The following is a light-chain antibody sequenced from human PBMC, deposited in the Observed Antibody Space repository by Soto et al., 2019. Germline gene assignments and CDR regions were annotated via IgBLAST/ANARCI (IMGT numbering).Light chain of an antibody. J-gene: IGLJ1*01. V-gene: IGLV2-14*03. CDR3: LSHTTSRTYV. Sequence: QSALTQPASVSGSPGQSITISCSGTSSDIGAYEYVSWYQQHPGKSPKLMIYNINNRPSGVSYRFSGSKSGNTASLTISRLQTEDEADYYCLSHTTSRTYVFGPGTKLTVL. CDR1: SSDIGAYEY. CDR2: NIN.